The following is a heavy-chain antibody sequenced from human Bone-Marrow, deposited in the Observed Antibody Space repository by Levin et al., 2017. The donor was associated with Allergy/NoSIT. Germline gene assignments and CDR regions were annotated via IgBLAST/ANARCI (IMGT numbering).Heavy chain of an antibody. V-gene: IGHV4-39*07. J-gene: IGHJ4*02. CDR1: GGSISSSSYY. CDR2: IYYSGST. CDR3: ARGVGHCSGGSCYSPDY. D-gene: IGHD2-15*01. Sequence: ASETLSLTCTVSGGSISSSSYYWGWIRQTPGKGLEWIGNIYYSGSTYYNPSLKSRVTISVDTSKSQFSLKLSSVTAADTAVYYCARGVGHCSGGSCYSPDYWGQGTLVTVSS.